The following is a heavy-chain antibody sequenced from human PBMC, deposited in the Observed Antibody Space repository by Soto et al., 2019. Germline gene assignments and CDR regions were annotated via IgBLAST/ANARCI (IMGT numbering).Heavy chain of an antibody. CDR3: ARGGYCSSTSCNYYYYGMDV. J-gene: IGHJ6*02. Sequence: QVQLVESGGGVVQPGRSLRLSCAASGFTFSSYGMHWVRQAPGKGLEWVAVIWYDGSYKYYADSVKGRFTISRDNSKNTLYLQMNSLRAEDTAVYYCARGGYCSSTSCNYYYYGMDVWGQGTTVTVSS. V-gene: IGHV3-33*01. D-gene: IGHD2-2*01. CDR2: IWYDGSYK. CDR1: GFTFSSYG.